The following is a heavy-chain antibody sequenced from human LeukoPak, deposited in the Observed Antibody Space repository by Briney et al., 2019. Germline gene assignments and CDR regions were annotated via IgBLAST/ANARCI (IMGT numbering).Heavy chain of an antibody. D-gene: IGHD6-19*01. V-gene: IGHV4-39*01. CDR3: ARLLGYSSGWYSFDY. J-gene: IGHJ4*02. CDR1: GGSISSGDYY. Sequence: IPSETLSLTCSVSGGSISSGDYYWGWIRQTPGKGLEWIGHIFYTGGTYYNPSLKGRVTMSVDTSKNQFSLKVTSVTAADTAVYYCARLLGYSSGWYSFDYWGQGSLVTVSS. CDR2: IFYTGGT.